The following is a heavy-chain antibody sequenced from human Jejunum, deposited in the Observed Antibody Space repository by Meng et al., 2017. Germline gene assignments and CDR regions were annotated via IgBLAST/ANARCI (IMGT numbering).Heavy chain of an antibody. V-gene: IGHV4-4*02. CDR3: ARDWGCRDGSCFSGLLEY. CDR1: GGSISSSNR. D-gene: IGHD2-15*01. J-gene: IGHJ4*02. Sequence: QLQLQESGPGLVKPSGTLSPTCGVSGGSISSSNRWSWVRQSPGKGLEWIGEMYHGGDTNSNPSLETRVTISTDTSRNEFSLKLRSVTAADTAVYYCARDWGCRDGSCFSGLLEYWGQGILVTVSS. CDR2: MYHGGDT.